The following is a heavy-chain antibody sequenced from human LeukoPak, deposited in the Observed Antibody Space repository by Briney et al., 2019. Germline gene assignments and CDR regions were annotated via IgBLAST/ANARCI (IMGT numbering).Heavy chain of an antibody. CDR1: GFSFSSFG. Sequence: PGGSLRLSCAASGFSFSSFGMHWVRQAPGKGLDWVAFIRYDGSKKYYADSVKGRFTISRDSSKNTLYLQMNSLRAEDTAVYYCAREHYFYYMDGWGKGTTVTVSS. CDR2: IRYDGSKK. V-gene: IGHV3-30*02. CDR3: AREHYFYYMDG. J-gene: IGHJ6*03.